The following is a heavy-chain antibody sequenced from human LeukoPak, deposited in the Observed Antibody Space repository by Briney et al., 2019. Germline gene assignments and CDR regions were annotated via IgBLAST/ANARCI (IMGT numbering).Heavy chain of an antibody. CDR1: GGSISSGGFH. CDR3: ARGETGPQTLDPFDV. Sequence: ESSETLSLTCAVSGGSISSGGFHWNWIRQHPGKGLEWIGYTYYSGSTYYNPSLKSRVTISIDTSKNQFSLKLNAVTAADTAIYYCARGETGPQTLDPFDVWGQGTMVTVSS. V-gene: IGHV4-31*11. CDR2: TYYSGST. J-gene: IGHJ3*01.